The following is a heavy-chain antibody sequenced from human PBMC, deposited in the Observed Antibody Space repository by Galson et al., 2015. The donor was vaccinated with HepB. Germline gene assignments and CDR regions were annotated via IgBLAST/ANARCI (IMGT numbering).Heavy chain of an antibody. CDR3: ARDGSAWHIGGLGPPDY. Sequence: GSLRLSCAASGFTFSSYWMSWVRQAPGKGLEWVANIKQDGSEKYYMDFVKGRFTISRDNAKKSLYLQMNSLRAEDTAVYYCARDGSAWHIGGLGPPDYWGQGTLVTVSS. J-gene: IGHJ4*02. V-gene: IGHV3-7*03. D-gene: IGHD6-19*01. CDR1: GFTFSSYW. CDR2: IKQDGSEK.